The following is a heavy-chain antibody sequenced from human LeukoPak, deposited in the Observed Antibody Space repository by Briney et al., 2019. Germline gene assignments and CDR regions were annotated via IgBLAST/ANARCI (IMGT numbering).Heavy chain of an antibody. J-gene: IGHJ4*02. V-gene: IGHV4-34*01. D-gene: IGHD6-6*01. CDR1: GGSFSGYY. CDR2: INHSGST. CDR3: ARGLGIAARPFDY. Sequence: PSETLSLTCAVYGGSFSGYYWSWIRPPPGKGLEWIGEINHSGSTNYNPSLKSRVTISVDTSKNQFSLKLSSVTAAETAVYYCARGLGIAARPFDYWGQGTLVTVSS.